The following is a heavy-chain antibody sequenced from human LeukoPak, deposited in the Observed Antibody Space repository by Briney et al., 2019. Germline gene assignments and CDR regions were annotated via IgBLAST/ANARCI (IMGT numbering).Heavy chain of an antibody. Sequence: GGSLRLSCAASGFTFSSYGMYWVRQAPGKGLEWVAFTRYDGSNKYYADSVKGRFTISRDNSKNTLYLQMNSLRAEDTAVYYCARGRVVAGAFDYWGQGTLVTVSS. CDR1: GFTFSSYG. CDR3: ARGRVVAGAFDY. J-gene: IGHJ4*02. V-gene: IGHV3-30*02. D-gene: IGHD2-15*01. CDR2: TRYDGSNK.